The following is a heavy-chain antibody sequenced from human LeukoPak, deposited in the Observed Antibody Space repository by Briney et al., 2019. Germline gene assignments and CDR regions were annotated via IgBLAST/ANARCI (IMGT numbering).Heavy chain of an antibody. CDR2: IIPMFGTA. J-gene: IGHJ4*02. Sequence: GASVKVSCKASGGTFSSYAISWVRQAPGQGLEWMGGIIPMFGTANYAQKFQGRVTITTDEPTSTAYMELSSLRSEDTAVYYCARAQYYYDSSGHYYPDYFDYWGQGTLVTVSS. CDR3: ARAQYYYDSSGHYYPDYFDY. V-gene: IGHV1-69*05. D-gene: IGHD3-22*01. CDR1: GGTFSSYA.